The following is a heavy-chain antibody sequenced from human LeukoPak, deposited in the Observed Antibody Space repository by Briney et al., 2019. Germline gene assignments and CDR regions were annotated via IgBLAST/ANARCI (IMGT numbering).Heavy chain of an antibody. CDR3: ARPSPPGDGYNPSDH. J-gene: IGHJ4*02. CDR1: GFTFSSYA. D-gene: IGHD5-24*01. Sequence: PGGSLRLSCAASGFTFSSYAMSWVRQAPGKGLKWVSTINDNGAGTYYADSVKGRFSISRDNSNSMVYLQMTSLRLEDTAVYYCARPSPPGDGYNPSDHWGQGSLVIVSS. CDR2: INDNGAGT. V-gene: IGHV3-23*01.